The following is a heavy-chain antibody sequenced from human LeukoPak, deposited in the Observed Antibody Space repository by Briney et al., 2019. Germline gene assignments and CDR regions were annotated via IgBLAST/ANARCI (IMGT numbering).Heavy chain of an antibody. V-gene: IGHV3-30*01. Sequence: TGGSLRLSCAASGFTSSTYAMHWVRQAPGKGLEWVALISYDGSNKYYADSVKGRFTISRDNSKNTLYLQMNSLRPEDTAVYYCARGTGVYVISPFDYWGQGALVTVSS. CDR2: ISYDGSNK. D-gene: IGHD2-8*01. J-gene: IGHJ4*02. CDR3: ARGTGVYVISPFDY. CDR1: GFTSSTYA.